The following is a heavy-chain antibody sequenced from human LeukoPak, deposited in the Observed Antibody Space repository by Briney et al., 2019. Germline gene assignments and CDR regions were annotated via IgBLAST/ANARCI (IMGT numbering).Heavy chain of an antibody. CDR1: GFTFSSYW. D-gene: IGHD5-18*01. V-gene: IGHV3-74*01. Sequence: GGSLRLSCAASGFTFSSYWMHWVRQAPGKGLVWVSRINSDGSSTSYADSVKGRFTISRDNAKNTLYLQMNSLRAEDTAVYYCARVEYSYGRKMYYFDYWGQGTLVTVSS. CDR2: INSDGSST. J-gene: IGHJ4*02. CDR3: ARVEYSYGRKMYYFDY.